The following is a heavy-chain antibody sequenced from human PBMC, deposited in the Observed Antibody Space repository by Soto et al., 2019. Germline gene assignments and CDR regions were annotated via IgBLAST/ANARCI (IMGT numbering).Heavy chain of an antibody. CDR3: ARGEGSSHYFRTDC. D-gene: IGHD6-13*01. V-gene: IGHV4-31*03. CDR2: IYYSGSS. J-gene: IGHJ1*01. CDR1: GGSISSGSYH. Sequence: SETLSLTFTVSGGSISSGSYHLSWIRQHPGKGLEWIGNIYYSGSSYHNPSLKSRATISIDTSKDQLSLRLGSVTAADKAAYYCARGEGSSHYFRTDCWGRGTXVAV.